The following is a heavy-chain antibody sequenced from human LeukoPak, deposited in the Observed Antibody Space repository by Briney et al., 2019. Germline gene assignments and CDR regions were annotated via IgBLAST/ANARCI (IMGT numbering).Heavy chain of an antibody. D-gene: IGHD6-13*01. CDR2: FYYSENT. CDR1: GGSISSSSYC. Sequence: PETLSLTCSVSGGSISSSSYCWGWIRQPPGKGLEWIGSFYYSENTYYNPSLQSRVTISVDTSKNQFSLKLTSVTAADTAVYYCARHADLYSTLDYWGQGNLDTVFS. V-gene: IGHV4-39*01. CDR3: ARHADLYSTLDY. J-gene: IGHJ4*02.